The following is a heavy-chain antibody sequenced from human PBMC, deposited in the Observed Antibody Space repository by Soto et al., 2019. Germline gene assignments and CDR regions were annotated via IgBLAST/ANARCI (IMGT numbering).Heavy chain of an antibody. CDR1: GFTFGDYA. CDR3: TRGFYDVWSGYSNWFDP. J-gene: IGHJ5*02. CDR2: IRSKAYGGTT. V-gene: IGHV3-49*04. Sequence: GGPLRLSCRASGFTFGDYAISWVRQAPGKGLEWVGFIRSKAYGGTTEYAASVKGRFTISRDDPKSIAYLQMNSRKTEDTAVYYCTRGFYDVWSGYSNWFDPWGQGTLVTVSS. D-gene: IGHD3-3*01.